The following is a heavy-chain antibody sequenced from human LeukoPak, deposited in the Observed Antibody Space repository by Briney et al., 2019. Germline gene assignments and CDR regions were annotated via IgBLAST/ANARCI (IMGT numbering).Heavy chain of an antibody. V-gene: IGHV4-39*07. J-gene: IGHJ4*02. CDR3: ARGVRWELHYYFDY. CDR1: GGSISSSSYY. D-gene: IGHD1-26*01. CDR2: IYYSGST. Sequence: PSETLSLTCTVSGGSISSSSYYWGWIRQPPGKGLEWIGSIYYSGSTYYNPTLKSRVTISVDTSKNQFSLKLSSVTAADTAVYYCARGVRWELHYYFDYWGQGTLVTVSS.